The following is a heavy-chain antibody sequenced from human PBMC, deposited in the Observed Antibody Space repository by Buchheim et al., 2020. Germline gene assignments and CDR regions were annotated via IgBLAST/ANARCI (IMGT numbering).Heavy chain of an antibody. CDR1: GFTFTSSA. Sequence: QMQLVQSGPEVKKPGTSVKVSCKASGFTFTSSAVQWVRQARGQRLEWIGWIVVGSGNTNYAQKFQERVTITRDMSTSTASMELSSLRSEDTAVYYCAAAGYCSSTSCYTVDYWGQGTL. CDR3: AAAGYCSSTSCYTVDY. CDR2: IVVGSGNT. J-gene: IGHJ4*02. D-gene: IGHD2-2*02. V-gene: IGHV1-58*01.